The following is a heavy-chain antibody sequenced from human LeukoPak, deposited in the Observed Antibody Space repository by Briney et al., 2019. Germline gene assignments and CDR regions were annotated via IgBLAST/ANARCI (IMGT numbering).Heavy chain of an antibody. CDR3: ARDASDIVVVPAAMLFDY. J-gene: IGHJ4*02. CDR1: GASISGSGFY. D-gene: IGHD2-2*01. V-gene: IGHV4-39*07. Sequence: SETLSLTCTVSGASISGSGFYWGWIRQPPGKGLEWIGNIYYSGSAYYNASLESRVTISIDTSKNQFSLKLNSVTAADTAVYYCARDASDIVVVPAAMLFDYWGQRTLVTVSS. CDR2: IYYSGSA.